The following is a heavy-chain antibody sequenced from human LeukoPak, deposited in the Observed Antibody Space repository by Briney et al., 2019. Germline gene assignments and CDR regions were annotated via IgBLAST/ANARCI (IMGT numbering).Heavy chain of an antibody. CDR2: ISSRGSVI. D-gene: IGHD1-26*01. V-gene: IGHV3-48*03. CDR3: AKWEYAFDI. Sequence: GGSLRLSCATSGLTFSSSEMNWVRQAPGKGLEWVSYISSRGSVIYYADSVRGRFTISRDHAKTSLYLQMNSLRAEDTAVYYCAKWEYAFDIWGQGTMVTVSS. J-gene: IGHJ3*02. CDR1: GLTFSSSE.